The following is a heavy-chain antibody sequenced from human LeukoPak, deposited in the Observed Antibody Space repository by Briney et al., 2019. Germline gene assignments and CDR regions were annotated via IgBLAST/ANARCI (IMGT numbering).Heavy chain of an antibody. CDR3: ARDAGGYSSGYFDY. CDR2: ISSSSSYI. Sequence: GGSLRLSCAASGFTFSSYSMNWVRQAPGKGLEWVSSISSSSSYIYYADSVKGRFTISRDNAKNSLYLQMNSLRAEDTAVYYCARDAGGYSSGYFDYWGQGTLVTVSS. J-gene: IGHJ4*02. CDR1: GFTFSSYS. V-gene: IGHV3-21*01. D-gene: IGHD6-19*01.